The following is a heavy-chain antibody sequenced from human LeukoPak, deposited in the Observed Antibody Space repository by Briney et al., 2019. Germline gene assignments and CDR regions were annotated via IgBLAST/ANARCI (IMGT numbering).Heavy chain of an antibody. Sequence: SETLSLTCTVSGGSISNYYWGWIRQPPGKGLEWIGGIYHSGNTYYNPSLKSRVTISVDTSKNQFSLKLNSVTAADTAVYYCARAGYGDSDFDYWGQGTLVTVSS. D-gene: IGHD4-17*01. J-gene: IGHJ4*02. CDR3: ARAGYGDSDFDY. CDR2: IYHSGNT. V-gene: IGHV4-38-2*02. CDR1: GGSISNYY.